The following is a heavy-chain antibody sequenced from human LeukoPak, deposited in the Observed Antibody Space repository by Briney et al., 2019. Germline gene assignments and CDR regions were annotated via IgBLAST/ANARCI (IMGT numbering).Heavy chain of an antibody. CDR3: ARSGGYCSGGRCYNFDS. J-gene: IGHJ4*02. V-gene: IGHV4-30-2*01. Sequence: SETLSLTCTVSGGSISSGGYYWSWIRQPPGKGLEWIGYIYHSGSTYYNPSLKSRVTISVDRSKNQLSLKLSSVTAADTAVFYCARSGGYCSGGRCYNFDSWGQGTLVTVSS. D-gene: IGHD2-15*01. CDR2: IYHSGST. CDR1: GGSISSGGYY.